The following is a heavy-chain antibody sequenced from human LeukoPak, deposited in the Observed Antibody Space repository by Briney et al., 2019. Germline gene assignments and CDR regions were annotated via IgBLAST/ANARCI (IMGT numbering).Heavy chain of an antibody. CDR2: IYSGGST. J-gene: IGHJ4*02. V-gene: IGHV3-66*01. CDR1: GFTVSSNY. Sequence: GGSLRLSCAASGFTVSSNYMSWVRQAPGKGLEWVSVIYSGGSTYYADSVKGRFTISRDNSKNTLYLQMNSLRAEDTAVYYCARENLMVRGVREWGQGTLVTVSS. CDR3: ARENLMVRGVRE. D-gene: IGHD3-10*01.